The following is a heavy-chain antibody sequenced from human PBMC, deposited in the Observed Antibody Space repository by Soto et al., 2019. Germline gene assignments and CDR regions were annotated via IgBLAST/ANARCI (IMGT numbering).Heavy chain of an antibody. CDR3: ARQSFSHCGGDCSDTKELDY. CDR2: IYYSGST. D-gene: IGHD2-21*01. Sequence: SETLSLTCTVSGGSISSGGYYWSWIRQHPGKGLEWIGYIYYSGSTNYNPSLKSRVTISVDTSKNQFSLKLSSVTAADTAVYYCARQSFSHCGGDCSDTKELDYWGQGTLVTVSS. J-gene: IGHJ4*02. V-gene: IGHV4-61*08. CDR1: GGSISSGGYY.